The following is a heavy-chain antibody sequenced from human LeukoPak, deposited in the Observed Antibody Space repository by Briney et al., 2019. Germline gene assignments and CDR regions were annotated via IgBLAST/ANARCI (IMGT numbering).Heavy chain of an antibody. V-gene: IGHV3-21*01. J-gene: IGHJ3*02. CDR3: ATRLRYFDWLFHDAFDI. D-gene: IGHD3-9*01. CDR1: GFTFSSYS. CDR2: ISSSSSYI. Sequence: GGSLRPSCAASGFTFSSYSMNWVRQAPGKGLEWVSSISSSSSYIYYADSVKGRFTISRDNAKNSLYLQMNSLRAEDTAVYYCATRLRYFDWLFHDAFDIWGQGTMVTVSS.